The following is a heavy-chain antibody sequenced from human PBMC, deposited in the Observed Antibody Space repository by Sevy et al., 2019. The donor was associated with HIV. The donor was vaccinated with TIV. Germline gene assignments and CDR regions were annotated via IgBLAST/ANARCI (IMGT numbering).Heavy chain of an antibody. D-gene: IGHD2-2*03. V-gene: IGHV3-11*01. CDR1: GFIFSDYY. CDR3: ARDPLLGIAREVARGGY. CDR2: ISGSGIT. J-gene: IGHJ4*02. Sequence: GGSLRLSCSGSGFIFSDYYMSWIRQAPGRGLEWVSYISGSGITYYADSVEGRFTISRDKARNSQYLQMNSLRADDTAVYYCARDPLLGIAREVARGGYWGQGTLVTVSS.